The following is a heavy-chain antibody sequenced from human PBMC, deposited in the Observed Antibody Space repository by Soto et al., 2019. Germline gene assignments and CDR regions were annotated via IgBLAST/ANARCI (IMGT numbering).Heavy chain of an antibody. CDR3: AVNAPRGY. D-gene: IGHD3-10*01. CDR1: GGSISSSSYY. Sequence: PSETLSLTCTVSGGSISSSSYYWGWIRQPPGKGLEWIGSIYYSGSTYYNPSLKSRVTISVDTSKNQFSLKLSSVTAADTAVYYCAVNAPRGYWGQGTLVTVSS. CDR2: IYYSGST. J-gene: IGHJ4*02. V-gene: IGHV4-39*01.